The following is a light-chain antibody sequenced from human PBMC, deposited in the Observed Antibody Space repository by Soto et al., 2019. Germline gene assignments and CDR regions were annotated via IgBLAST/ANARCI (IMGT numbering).Light chain of an antibody. V-gene: IGLV2-14*03. CDR2: DVS. Sequence: QSALTQPASVSGSPGQSITISCTGTSSDDGAYNFVSWYQQHPGKVPKLMIFDVSSRPSGVSDRFYGSKSGNTASLTISGLQAEDEGDYYFSSYTSSSTHVFGSGTKLTVL. J-gene: IGLJ1*01. CDR1: SSDDGAYNF. CDR3: SSYTSSSTHV.